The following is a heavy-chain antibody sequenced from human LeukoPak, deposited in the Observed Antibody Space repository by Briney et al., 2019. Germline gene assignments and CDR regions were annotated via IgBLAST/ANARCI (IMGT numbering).Heavy chain of an antibody. V-gene: IGHV4-59*11. D-gene: IGHD3-10*01. CDR3: AREGTDQYYYYYMDV. Sequence: PSETLSLTCTVSGGSIRGHYWSWIRQPAGKGLEWIGYIYYSGSTNYNPSLKSRVTISLDTSKNQFSLKLSSVTAADTAVYYCAREGTDQYYYYYMDVWGKGTTVTVSS. J-gene: IGHJ6*03. CDR1: GGSIRGHY. CDR2: IYYSGST.